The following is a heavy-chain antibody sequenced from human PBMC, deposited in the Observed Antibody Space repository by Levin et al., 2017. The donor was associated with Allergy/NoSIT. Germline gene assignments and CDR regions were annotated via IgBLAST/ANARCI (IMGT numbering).Heavy chain of an antibody. CDR2: IYYSGST. J-gene: IGHJ4*02. V-gene: IGHV4-59*08. Sequence: SETLSLTCTVSGGSISSYYWSWIRQSPEKGLEWIGYIYYSGSTNYNPSLKSRVTISLDMSKSQFSLKLSSVTAADAAVYYCARLVTERDMTTITRSGVFDYWGQGTLVTVSS. D-gene: IGHD5-24*01. CDR3: ARLVTERDMTTITRSGVFDY. CDR1: GGSISSYY.